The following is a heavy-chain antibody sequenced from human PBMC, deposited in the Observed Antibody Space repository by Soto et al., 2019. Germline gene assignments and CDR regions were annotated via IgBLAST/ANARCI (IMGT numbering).Heavy chain of an antibody. CDR1: GFIFSRYT. CDR2: ISYDGSNE. J-gene: IGHJ4*02. D-gene: IGHD3-22*01. Sequence: QVQVVESGGGVVQPGRSLRLSCAGSGFIFSRYTMYWVRQAPAKGLEWVAVISYDGSNEYYADSVKGRFTISRDNSKDTLYLQMNSLRVDDTAVYYCARNYDSSAYTPIGYWSQGTLVTVSS. CDR3: ARNYDSSAYTPIGY. V-gene: IGHV3-30*04.